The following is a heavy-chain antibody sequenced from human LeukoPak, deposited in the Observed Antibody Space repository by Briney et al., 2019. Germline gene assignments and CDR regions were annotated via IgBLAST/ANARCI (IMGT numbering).Heavy chain of an antibody. V-gene: IGHV3-30*18. J-gene: IGHJ6*02. CDR3: AKDRTPDPYYYYGMDV. CDR1: GFTFSSYG. CDR2: ISYDGSNK. D-gene: IGHD1-14*01. Sequence: GGSLRLSCAASGFTFSSYGMHWVRQAPGKGLEWVAVISYDGSNKYYADSVKGRFTISRDNSKNTLYLQMNSLRAEDTAVYYCAKDRTPDPYYYYGMDVWGQGTTVTVSS.